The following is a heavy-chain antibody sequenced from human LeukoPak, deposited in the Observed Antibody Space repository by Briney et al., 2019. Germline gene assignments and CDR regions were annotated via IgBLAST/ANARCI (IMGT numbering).Heavy chain of an antibody. CDR1: GFTFSTYT. Sequence: GGSLRLSCAASGFTFSTYTMHWVRQAPGKGLEWVTFISYDGGKKYNADSVKGRFTISRDNSKNTLYLQMDNLRTEDTAVYYCATSPPLHYSGSYEPLDYWGQGTLVTVSS. J-gene: IGHJ4*02. D-gene: IGHD1-26*01. CDR3: ATSPPLHYSGSYEPLDY. V-gene: IGHV3-30-3*01. CDR2: ISYDGGKK.